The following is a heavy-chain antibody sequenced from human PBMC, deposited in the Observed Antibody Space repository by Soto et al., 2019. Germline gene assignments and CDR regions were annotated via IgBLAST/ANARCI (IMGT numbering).Heavy chain of an antibody. V-gene: IGHV4-39*01. J-gene: IGHJ4*02. Sequence: SETLSLTCTVSGGSISSSSYYWGWIRQPPGKGLEWIGSIYYSGSTYYNPSLKSRVTISVDTSKNQFSLKLSSVTAADTAVYYCARHPSKKYITMIVPDYWGQGTLVTVSS. CDR3: ARHPSKKYITMIVPDY. CDR1: GGSISSSSYY. D-gene: IGHD3-22*01. CDR2: IYYSGST.